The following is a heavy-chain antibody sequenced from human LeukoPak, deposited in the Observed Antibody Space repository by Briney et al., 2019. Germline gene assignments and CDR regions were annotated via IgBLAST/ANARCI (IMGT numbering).Heavy chain of an antibody. CDR1: GFTFNTYG. J-gene: IGHJ5*02. CDR2: ISDDGSDE. V-gene: IGHV3-30-3*01. Sequence: PGGSLRLSCAASGFTFNTYGMHWVRQAPGKGLEWVASISDDGSDEYYADSVKGRFTISRDNSKNTVYLQMNSLRAEDSAVYSCARDSYGCFDPWGQGTLVTVSS. D-gene: IGHD4-17*01. CDR3: ARDSYGCFDP.